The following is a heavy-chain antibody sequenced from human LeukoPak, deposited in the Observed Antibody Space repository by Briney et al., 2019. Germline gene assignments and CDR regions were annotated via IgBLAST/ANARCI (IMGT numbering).Heavy chain of an antibody. J-gene: IGHJ4*02. D-gene: IGHD6-13*01. CDR1: GFTFSSYA. V-gene: IGHV3-23*01. CDR3: AKDPRHSTNWFFDY. Sequence: GGALRLSCVASGFTFSSYAMSWVRQAPGKGLEWVSSITGSGDDANHADYVKGRFTISRDNSKNTLYLQMNSLKAGDTAVYYCAKDPRHSTNWFFDYWGQGTLVTVSS. CDR2: ITGSGDDA.